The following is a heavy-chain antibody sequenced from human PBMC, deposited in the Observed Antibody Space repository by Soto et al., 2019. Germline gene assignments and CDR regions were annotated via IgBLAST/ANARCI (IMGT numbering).Heavy chain of an antibody. Sequence: ASVKVSCKASGYTFTSYGISWVRQAPGQGLEWMGWISAYNGNTNYAQKLQGRVTMTTDTSTSTAYMELRSLRSDDTAVYYCARDASTYYYDSSGYVSGFDIWGQGTMVTVSS. CDR2: ISAYNGNT. CDR3: ARDASTYYYDSSGYVSGFDI. D-gene: IGHD3-22*01. J-gene: IGHJ3*02. V-gene: IGHV1-18*01. CDR1: GYTFTSYG.